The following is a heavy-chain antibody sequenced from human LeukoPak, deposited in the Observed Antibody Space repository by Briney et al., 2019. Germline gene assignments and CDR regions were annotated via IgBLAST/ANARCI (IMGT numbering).Heavy chain of an antibody. V-gene: IGHV1-58*02. CDR3: AADYYDSSGYIDY. CDR2: IVVGSGNT. CDR1: GFTFTSSA. Sequence: GASVKVSCKASGFTFTSSAMQWVRQARGQRLEWIGWIVVGSGNTNYAQKFQERVTITRDMSTSTAYMELSSLRSEDTAVYYCAADYYDSSGYIDYWGQGTLVTVSS. D-gene: IGHD3-22*01. J-gene: IGHJ4*02.